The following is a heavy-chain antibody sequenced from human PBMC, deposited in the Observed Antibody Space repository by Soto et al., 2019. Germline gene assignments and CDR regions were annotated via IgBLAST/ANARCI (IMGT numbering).Heavy chain of an antibody. V-gene: IGHV1-69*12. Sequence: QVQLVQSGAEVKKPGSSVKVSCKASGGTFSSYAISWVRQAPGQGLEWMGGIIPIFGTANYAQKSQGRVTITAEESTSTAYMVLSSMRSEDTAVYYCAREGGTAGEGYYFDYWGQGTLVTVSS. CDR3: AREGGTAGEGYYFDY. CDR2: IIPIFGTA. D-gene: IGHD1-1*01. J-gene: IGHJ4*02. CDR1: GGTFSSYA.